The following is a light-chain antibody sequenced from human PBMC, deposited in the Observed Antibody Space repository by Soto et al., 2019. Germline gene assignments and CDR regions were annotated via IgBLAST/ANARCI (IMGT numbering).Light chain of an antibody. CDR3: QQYNGHSPWT. V-gene: IGKV1-5*03. Sequence: DIQMTQSPSTLSASVGDRVTITCRASQNIYSWLAWYQHKPGKAPNLLIYQASSLESGVPSRFSGSGSGTEFTLTISCLQADDFATYFCQQYNGHSPWTFGQGKKVEIK. CDR2: QAS. J-gene: IGKJ1*01. CDR1: QNIYSW.